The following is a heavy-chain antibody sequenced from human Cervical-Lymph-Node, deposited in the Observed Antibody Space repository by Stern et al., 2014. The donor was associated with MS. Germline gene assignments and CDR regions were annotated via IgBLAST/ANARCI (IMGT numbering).Heavy chain of an antibody. J-gene: IGHJ6*02. V-gene: IGHV1-69*01. D-gene: IGHD6-19*01. CDR3: ASSYSGWDNPYHFYGMDV. CDR2: IIPISGKE. CDR1: GDTLSRYA. Sequence: QVQLVQSGAEVKKPGSSVKVSCKASGDTLSRYAISWVRQAPGQGLQWMGGIIPISGKENYAQKFQGRVKLIADESTSTDYMELSSLRSEDAAVYYCASSYSGWDNPYHFYGMDVWGQGTTVTVSS.